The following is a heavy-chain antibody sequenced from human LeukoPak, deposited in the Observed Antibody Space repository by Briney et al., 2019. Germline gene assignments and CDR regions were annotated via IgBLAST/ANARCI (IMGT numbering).Heavy chain of an antibody. CDR3: ARGRDDILTGSPYYYYGMDV. D-gene: IGHD3-9*01. V-gene: IGHV4-31*03. Sequence: PSQTLSLTCTVSGGSISSGGYYWSWIRQHPGKGLEWIGYIYYSGSTNYNPSLKSRVTISVDTSKNQFSLKLSSVTAADTAVYYCARGRDDILTGSPYYYYGMDVWGQGTTVTVSS. CDR2: IYYSGST. J-gene: IGHJ6*02. CDR1: GGSISSGGYY.